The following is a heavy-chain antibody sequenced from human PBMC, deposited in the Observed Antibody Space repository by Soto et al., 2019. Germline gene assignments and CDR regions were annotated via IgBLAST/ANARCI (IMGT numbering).Heavy chain of an antibody. D-gene: IGHD3-16*01. V-gene: IGHV3-23*01. Sequence: EVQLLDSGGGLVQPGGSLRLSCAASGFIFSNYAMSWVRQAPGKGLEWVSAISGSGGDTFYVGSVKGRFTISRDNSKNTLPLQLNSRRAADTATDYCAKDAGRWGGSAFDCWGQGTLVTVSS. J-gene: IGHJ4*02. CDR2: ISGSGGDT. CDR3: AKDAGRWGGSAFDC. CDR1: GFIFSNYA.